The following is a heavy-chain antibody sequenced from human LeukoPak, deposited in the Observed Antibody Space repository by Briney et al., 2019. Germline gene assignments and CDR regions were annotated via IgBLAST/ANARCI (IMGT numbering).Heavy chain of an antibody. D-gene: IGHD4-17*01. CDR1: GFTFSSSW. J-gene: IGHJ4*02. V-gene: IGHV3-7*01. CDR3: ARAKRDDYGDPFDY. Sequence: GGSLRLSCAASGFTFSSSWMSWVRQAPGKGLESVANIKEDGSEKYYVDSVKGRFTISRDNSKNTLYLQMNSLRAEDTAVYYCARAKRDDYGDPFDYWGQGTLVTVSS. CDR2: IKEDGSEK.